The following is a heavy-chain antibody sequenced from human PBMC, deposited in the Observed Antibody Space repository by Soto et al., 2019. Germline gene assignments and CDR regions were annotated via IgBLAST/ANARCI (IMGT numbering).Heavy chain of an antibody. CDR3: AREYSYGYYYYYGMDV. CDR1: GFTVSSNY. CDR2: IYSGGST. D-gene: IGHD5-18*01. J-gene: IGHJ6*02. V-gene: IGHV3-53*01. Sequence: GSLRLSCAASGFTVSSNYMSWVRQAPGKGLEWVSVIYSGGSTYYADSVKGRFTISRDNSKNTLYLQMNSLRAEDTAVYYCAREYSYGYYYYYGMDVWGQGTTVTVSS.